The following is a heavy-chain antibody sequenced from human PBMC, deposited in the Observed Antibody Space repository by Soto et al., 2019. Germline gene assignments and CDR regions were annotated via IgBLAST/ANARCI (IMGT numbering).Heavy chain of an antibody. V-gene: IGHV6-1*01. CDR3: ARGGYDILTGYSGYYYYGMDV. CDR2: TYYRSKWYN. Sequence: SQTLSLTCAISGDSVSSNSAAWNWIRQSPSRGPEWLGRTYYRSKWYNDYAVSVKSRITINPDTSKNQFSLQLNSVTPEDTAVYYCARGGYDILTGYSGYYYYGMDVWGQGTTVTVSS. CDR1: GDSVSSNSAA. D-gene: IGHD3-9*01. J-gene: IGHJ6*02.